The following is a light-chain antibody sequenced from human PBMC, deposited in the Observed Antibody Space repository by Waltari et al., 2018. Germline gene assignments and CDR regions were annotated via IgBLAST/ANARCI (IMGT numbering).Light chain of an antibody. Sequence: FMLTQPHSVSESPGKTITISCTRSSGSIASNFVQWYQQRPGSAPTTVIYEDHQRPSGFPDRFSGSFDSSSNSASLTISGLKTEDEAEYDCQSYDGSGSWVFGGGTKLTVL. V-gene: IGLV6-57*04. CDR1: SGSIASNF. CDR3: QSYDGSGSWV. J-gene: IGLJ3*02. CDR2: EDH.